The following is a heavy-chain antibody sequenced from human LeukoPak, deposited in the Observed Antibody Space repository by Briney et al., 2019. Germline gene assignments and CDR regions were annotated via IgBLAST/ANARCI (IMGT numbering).Heavy chain of an antibody. CDR3: ARAKMLGYGSSTSCPGPYFDY. Sequence: ASAKVSPKQSGYTPTSAGISRVSPAPGQGREWRGWTRAYNGDTNYAQKLQGRVTLTTDTSPSTAYMEMGSLRSDNTAVYNSARAKMLGYGSSTSCPGPYFDYGGKGTLVTVPS. V-gene: IGHV1-18*01. D-gene: IGHD2-2*01. J-gene: IGHJ4*02. CDR2: TRAYNGDT. CDR1: GYTPTSAG.